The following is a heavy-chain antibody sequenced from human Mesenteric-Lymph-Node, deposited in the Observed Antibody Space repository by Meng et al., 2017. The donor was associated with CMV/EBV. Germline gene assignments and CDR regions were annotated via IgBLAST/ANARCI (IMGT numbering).Heavy chain of an antibody. J-gene: IGHJ3*02. D-gene: IGHD3-3*01. CDR1: GYTFSNYG. V-gene: IGHV1-18*01. CDR2: ISTYNGNT. Sequence: ASVKVSCKASGYTFSNYGINWVRQAPGQGLEWMGWISTYNGNTNYAQRLQGRVTMTTDTSTTTAYMELSSLRSEDTAVYYCARDARRIFGVAKGAFDIWGQGTMVTVSS. CDR3: ARDARRIFGVAKGAFDI.